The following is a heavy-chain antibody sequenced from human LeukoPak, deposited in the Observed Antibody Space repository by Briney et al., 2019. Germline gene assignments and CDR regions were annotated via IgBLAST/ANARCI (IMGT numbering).Heavy chain of an antibody. Sequence: SETLSLTCAVDGVSFSGYYWSWIRQPPGKGLEWPGEINHSGSTNYNPSLKSRVTISVDTSKNQFSLKLSSVTAADTAVYYCAVGAGIAAAGTARNWFDPWGQGTLVTVSS. V-gene: IGHV4-34*01. CDR2: INHSGST. CDR1: GVSFSGYY. CDR3: AVGAGIAAAGTARNWFDP. J-gene: IGHJ5*02. D-gene: IGHD6-13*01.